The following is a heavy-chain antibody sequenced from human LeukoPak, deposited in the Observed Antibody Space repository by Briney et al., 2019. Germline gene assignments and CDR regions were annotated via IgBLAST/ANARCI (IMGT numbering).Heavy chain of an antibody. CDR2: IRYDGSNK. CDR1: GFTFSSYG. J-gene: IGHJ4*02. D-gene: IGHD6-13*01. V-gene: IGHV3-30*02. CDR3: AKLGTDGGSSWYYFDY. Sequence: PGGSLRLSCAASGFTFSSYGMHWVRQAPGKGLEWVAFIRYDGSNKYYADSVKGRFTISRDNSKNTLYLQMNSLRAEDTAVYYCAKLGTDGGSSWYYFDYWGQGTLVTVSS.